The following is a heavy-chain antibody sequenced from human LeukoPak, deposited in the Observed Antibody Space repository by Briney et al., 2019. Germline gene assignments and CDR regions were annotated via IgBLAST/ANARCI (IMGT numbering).Heavy chain of an antibody. CDR2: IDPSDSYI. D-gene: IGHD4-17*01. Sequence: GESLKISCKGSGYSFTSYWISWVRQMPGKGLEWMGRIDPSDSYINYSPSFQGHVTISADKSISTAYLQWSSLKASDIAMYYCARHVPQSDYSRHFDYWGQGTLVTVSS. J-gene: IGHJ4*02. CDR3: ARHVPQSDYSRHFDY. V-gene: IGHV5-10-1*01. CDR1: GYSFTSYW.